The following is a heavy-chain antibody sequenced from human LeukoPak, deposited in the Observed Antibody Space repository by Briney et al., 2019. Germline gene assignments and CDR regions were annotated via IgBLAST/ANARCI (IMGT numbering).Heavy chain of an antibody. CDR2: ISYSGTT. V-gene: IGHV4-39*07. J-gene: IGHJ4*02. CDR1: GGSLANYY. D-gene: IGHD1-14*01. CDR3: ARDRTGWASDY. Sequence: SETLSLTCNVSGGSLANYYWGWIRQPPGKGLEWIGSISYSGTTYYTPSHNSRVTISLDTSKNQFSLNLRSVTAADTAVYYCARDRTGWASDYWGQGTLVTVSS.